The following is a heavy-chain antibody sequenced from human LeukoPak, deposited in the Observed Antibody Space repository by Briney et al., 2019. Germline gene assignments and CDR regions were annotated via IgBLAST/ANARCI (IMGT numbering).Heavy chain of an antibody. CDR3: AKDLRGEDHSSWFSD. J-gene: IGHJ4*02. CDR1: GFPFSGYA. V-gene: IGHV3-23*01. CDR2: ISGSGRST. D-gene: IGHD6-13*01. Sequence: GGSLRLSCAASGFPFSGYAMSLVRPAPGKGLEWVSGISGSGRSTYYADSVKGRFTISRDNSKNTLYLQMNSLRAEDTAVYYCAKDLRGEDHSSWFSDWGQGTLVTVSS.